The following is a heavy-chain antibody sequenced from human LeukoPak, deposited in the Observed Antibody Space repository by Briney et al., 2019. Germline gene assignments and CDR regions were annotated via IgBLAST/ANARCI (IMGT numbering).Heavy chain of an antibody. J-gene: IGHJ4*02. CDR3: ARDMVRGLTGDY. CDR1: GFTFSSYG. CDR2: ISSSSSYI. V-gene: IGHV3-21*01. D-gene: IGHD3-10*01. Sequence: PGGSLRLSCAASGFTFSSYGMNWVRQAPGKGLEWVSSISSSSSYIYYADSVKGRFTISRDNAKNSLYLQMNSLRAEDTAVYYCARDMVRGLTGDYWGQGTLVTVSS.